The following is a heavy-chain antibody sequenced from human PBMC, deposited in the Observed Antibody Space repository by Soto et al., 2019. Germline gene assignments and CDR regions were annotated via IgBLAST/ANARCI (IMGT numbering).Heavy chain of an antibody. Sequence: PSETLSLTCTVSGGSMSSYYWGWIRQPPGKGLEWIGSIYYSGSTYHNPSLKSRVTISVDTSKNQFSLKLSSLTAADTAVYYCARVEYGSSGWSNWFDPWGQGTLVTV. J-gene: IGHJ5*02. V-gene: IGHV4-39*01. CDR1: GGSMSSYY. CDR2: IYYSGST. CDR3: ARVEYGSSGWSNWFDP. D-gene: IGHD6-19*01.